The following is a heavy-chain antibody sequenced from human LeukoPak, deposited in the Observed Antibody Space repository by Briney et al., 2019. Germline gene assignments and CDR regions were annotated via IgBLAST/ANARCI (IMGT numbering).Heavy chain of an antibody. V-gene: IGHV4-4*02. D-gene: IGHD3-10*01. CDR3: ARAHRYGSGLRALRGSSYYMDV. CDR1: GDSISSSNW. CDR2: IYHSGST. Sequence: SETLSLTCAVSGDSISSSNWWSWVRQPPGKGLEWIAEIYHSGSTNYNPSLKSRVTISVDKSENQFSLKLSSVTAADTAVYYCARAHRYGSGLRALRGSSYYMDVWGKGTTVTVSS. J-gene: IGHJ6*03.